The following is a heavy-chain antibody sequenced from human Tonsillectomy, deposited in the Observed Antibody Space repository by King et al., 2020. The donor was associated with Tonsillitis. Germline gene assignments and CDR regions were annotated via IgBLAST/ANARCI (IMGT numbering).Heavy chain of an antibody. CDR1: GFAFDDYA. V-gene: IGHV3-9*01. CDR3: AKEFKARAGPEQLPPQ. J-gene: IGHJ1*01. D-gene: IGHD5-24*01. CDR2: ITWNSGSM. Sequence: VQLVESGGGLVQPGRSLRLSCAASGFAFDDYAMHWVRQVPGKGLEWVSDITWNSGSMRYADSVKGRFTISRDNAKNSLYLQMNSLRAEDTALYYCAKEFKARAGPEQLPPQRGQGTLVTVSS.